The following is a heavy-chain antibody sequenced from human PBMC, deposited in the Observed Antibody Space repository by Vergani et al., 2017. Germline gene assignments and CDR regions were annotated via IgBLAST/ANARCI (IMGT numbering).Heavy chain of an antibody. CDR1: GFTLGDHV. CDR2: SRNKARSYTT. CDR3: AKDGLAYGSGSWYY. J-gene: IGHJ4*02. Sequence: EVQLVESGGGLVQPGGSLRLSCAASGFTLGDHVMDWVRQGPGKGLEWVGRSRNKARSYTTEYSASVKGRFTISRDDSRNSLYLQMNSLKTEDTAVYYCAKDGLAYGSGSWYYWGRGTLVTVSS. D-gene: IGHD3-10*01. V-gene: IGHV3-72*01.